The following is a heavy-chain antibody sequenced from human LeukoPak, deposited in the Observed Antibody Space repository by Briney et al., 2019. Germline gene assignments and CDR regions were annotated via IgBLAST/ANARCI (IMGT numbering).Heavy chain of an antibody. Sequence: PSETLSLTCTVSGGSISSYYWSWLRQPPGKGLEWIGYIYYSGSTNYNPSLKSRVTISVDTSKNQFSLKLSSVTAADTAVYYCARDQSGSYYQFDYWGQGTLVTVSS. D-gene: IGHD3-10*01. V-gene: IGHV4-59*01. CDR3: ARDQSGSYYQFDY. J-gene: IGHJ4*02. CDR1: GGSISSYY. CDR2: IYYSGST.